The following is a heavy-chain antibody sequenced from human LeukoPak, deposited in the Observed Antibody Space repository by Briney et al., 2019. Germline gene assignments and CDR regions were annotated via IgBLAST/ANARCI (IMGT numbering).Heavy chain of an antibody. CDR3: AREKYSSDWYIGPIDY. V-gene: IGHV3-30*03. Sequence: GGSLRLSCAASGFTFNNYGMHGVRQAPGKGLEWVAVTSWHGNDKYYADSVKGRFTISRDNSENTLYLQMNSLRPEDTAVYYCAREKYSSDWYIGPIDYWGQGTPVTVSS. J-gene: IGHJ4*02. CDR2: TSWHGNDK. D-gene: IGHD6-13*01. CDR1: GFTFNNYG.